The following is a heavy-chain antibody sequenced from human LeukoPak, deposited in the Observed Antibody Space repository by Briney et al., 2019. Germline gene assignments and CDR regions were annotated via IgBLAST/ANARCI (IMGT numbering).Heavy chain of an antibody. V-gene: IGHV1-69*04. Sequence: ASVKVSCKASGGTFSSYAISWVRQAPGQGLEWMGRIIPILGIANYAQKFQGRVTITADKSTSTAYMELSSLRSEDTAVYYCAREYYYDSSGLGGDAFDIWAKGQWSPSLQ. CDR3: AREYYYDSSGLGGDAFDI. CDR1: GGTFSSYA. J-gene: IGHJ3*02. D-gene: IGHD3-22*01. CDR2: IIPILGIA.